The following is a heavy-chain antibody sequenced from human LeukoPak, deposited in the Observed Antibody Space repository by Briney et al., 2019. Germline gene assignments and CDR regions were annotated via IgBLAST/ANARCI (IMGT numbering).Heavy chain of an antibody. CDR1: GGSISSYY. CDR3: ARESPGVVWFGDSGPFDY. J-gene: IGHJ4*02. CDR2: IYTSGST. V-gene: IGHV4-4*07. D-gene: IGHD3-10*01. Sequence: PSETLSLTCTVSGGSISSYYWSWIRQPAVKGLEWIGRIYTSGSTNYNPSLKSRVTMSVDTSKNQFSLKLSSVTAADTAVYYCARESPGVVWFGDSGPFDYWGQGTLVTVSS.